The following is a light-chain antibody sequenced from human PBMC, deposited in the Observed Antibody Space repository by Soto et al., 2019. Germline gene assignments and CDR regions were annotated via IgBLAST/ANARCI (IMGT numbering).Light chain of an antibody. Sequence: EIVMTQSPATLSVSPGERATLSCRASQSVSSNLAWYQQKPGQGPRLLIYAASTRATGVPARFSGSGSGTEFTLTISSLQSEDFAVYYCQQYNNWPPITFGPGTKVDIK. CDR1: QSVSSN. V-gene: IGKV3-15*01. CDR3: QQYNNWPPIT. CDR2: AAS. J-gene: IGKJ3*01.